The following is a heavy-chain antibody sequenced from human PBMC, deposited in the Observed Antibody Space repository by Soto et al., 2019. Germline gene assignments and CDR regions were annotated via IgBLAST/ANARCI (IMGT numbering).Heavy chain of an antibody. J-gene: IGHJ6*03. Sequence: GGSLRLSCAASGFTFSSYSMNWVRQAPGKGLEWVSAISGSGGSTYYADSVKGRFTISRDNSKNTLYLQMNSLRAEDTAVYYCAKDRALSLRYYYYMDVWGKGTTVTVSS. D-gene: IGHD3-16*02. CDR3: AKDRALSLRYYYYMDV. V-gene: IGHV3-23*01. CDR1: GFTFSSYS. CDR2: ISGSGGST.